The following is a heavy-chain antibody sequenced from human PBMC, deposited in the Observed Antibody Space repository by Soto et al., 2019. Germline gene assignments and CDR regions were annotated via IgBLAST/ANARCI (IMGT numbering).Heavy chain of an antibody. CDR2: IYSGGGT. J-gene: IGHJ1*01. Sequence: PGGSLRLSCAASGFTVSNNYMSWVRQAPGKGLEWVSVIYSGGGTYYADSVKGRFTISRDNSKNTLYLQMNSLRAEDTAVYYCARDLVGATTEYFQHWGQGTLVTVSS. D-gene: IGHD1-26*01. CDR3: ARDLVGATTEYFQH. CDR1: GFTVSNNY. V-gene: IGHV3-66*01.